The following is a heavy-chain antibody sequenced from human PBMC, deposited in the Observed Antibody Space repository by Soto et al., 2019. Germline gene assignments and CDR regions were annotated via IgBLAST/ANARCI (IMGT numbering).Heavy chain of an antibody. CDR3: ARDRGYSTPSFDY. CDR1: GFTFSDYY. V-gene: IGHV3-11*06. CDR2: ISSSSSYT. D-gene: IGHD6-13*01. Sequence: GGSLRLSCAASGFTFSDYYMSWIRQAPGKGLERVSYISSSSSYTNYADSVKGRFTISRDNAKNSLYLQMNSLRAEDTAVYYCARDRGYSTPSFDYWGQGTLVTVSS. J-gene: IGHJ4*02.